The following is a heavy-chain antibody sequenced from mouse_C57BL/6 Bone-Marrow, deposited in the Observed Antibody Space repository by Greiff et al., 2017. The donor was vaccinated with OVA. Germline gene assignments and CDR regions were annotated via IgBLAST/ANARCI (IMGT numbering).Heavy chain of an antibody. CDR1: GYSITSCYY. Sequence: EVQLQESGPGLVKPSQSLSLTCSVTGYSITSCYYWNWLRPSPGNKLEWMGYISYDGSNNYNPSLKNRFSITRDTSKNQVFLKLNSDTTEDTATYYGARGSAGPSAWLAYWGQGTLVTVSA. CDR3: ARGSAGPSAWLAY. V-gene: IGHV3-6*01. CDR2: ISYDGSN. J-gene: IGHJ3*01. D-gene: IGHD6-1*01.